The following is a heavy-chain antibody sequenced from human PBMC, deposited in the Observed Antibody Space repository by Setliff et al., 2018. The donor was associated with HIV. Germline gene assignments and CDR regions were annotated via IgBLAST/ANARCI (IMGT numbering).Heavy chain of an antibody. D-gene: IGHD6-6*01. CDR1: GGSISSGGFY. V-gene: IGHV4-31*03. J-gene: IGHJ4*02. Sequence: SETLSLTCTVTGGSISSGGFYWTWIRQHPGKGLEWIGYIFHSGDTYYNPSLKSRISMSVDTSKSQFSLELTSLTAAVTAVYYCATRPRIAARPFDYWGQGMLVTVSS. CDR2: IFHSGDT. CDR3: ATRPRIAARPFDY.